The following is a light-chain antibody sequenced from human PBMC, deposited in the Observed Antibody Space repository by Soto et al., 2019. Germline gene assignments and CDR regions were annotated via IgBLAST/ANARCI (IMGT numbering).Light chain of an antibody. V-gene: IGKV1-33*01. CDR1: QDISNY. J-gene: IGKJ5*01. CDR2: DAS. Sequence: DIQMTQSPSSLSASVGDRVTITCRASQDISNYLNWYQQRPGKAPKLLIYDASNLESGVPSRFSGTRSGTHFTFAITSLQPEDVATYYCQQSDSLPITFGRGTRLEI. CDR3: QQSDSLPIT.